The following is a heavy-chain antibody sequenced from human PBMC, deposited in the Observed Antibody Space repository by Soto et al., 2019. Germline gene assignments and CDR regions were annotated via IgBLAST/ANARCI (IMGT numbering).Heavy chain of an antibody. CDR1: GYPVTAYY. V-gene: IGHV1-2*02. Sequence: QLHLVQSGAVVKKPGASVTVSCSASGYPVTAYYMHWVRQAPGRGLEWMGGINPATGAAKYTQTFPGRVTLTRDTSTRTVFMEPGGLTSEDTAVFYWAGGGGVGVAGSAAFDMWGQGTLVTVSS. D-gene: IGHD3-3*01. CDR2: INPATGAA. CDR3: AGGGGVGVAGSAAFDM. J-gene: IGHJ3*02.